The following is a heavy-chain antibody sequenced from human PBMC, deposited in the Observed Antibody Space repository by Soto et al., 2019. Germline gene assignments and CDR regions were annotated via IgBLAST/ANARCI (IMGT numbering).Heavy chain of an antibody. CDR1: AGSISSDSYY. Sequence: QLRLQQSGPGLVRTSETLSLTCSVSAGSISSDSYYWGWIRQPPGKGLEWIASTYYSGDTYYNPSLRSRVSISVDTSRNQFSLNLSSVTAADTATYFCASHRIVVMVAPSPSAFDCWGQGTLVTVSS. D-gene: IGHD2-15*01. CDR2: TYYSGDT. J-gene: IGHJ4*02. CDR3: ASHRIVVMVAPSPSAFDC. V-gene: IGHV4-39*01.